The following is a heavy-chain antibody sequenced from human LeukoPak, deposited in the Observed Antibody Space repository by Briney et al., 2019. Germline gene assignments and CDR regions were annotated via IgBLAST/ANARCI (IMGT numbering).Heavy chain of an antibody. D-gene: IGHD6-13*01. J-gene: IGHJ4*02. CDR1: GYTFTGYY. CDR2: INPNSGGT. CDR3: ARVPIAAAGIWY. Sequence: GASVKVSCKSSGYTFTGYYMHWVRQAPGQGLEWMGWINPNSGGTNYAQKFQGRVTMTRDTSISTAYMELSRLRSDDTAVYYCARVPIAAAGIWYWGQGTLVTVSS. V-gene: IGHV1-2*02.